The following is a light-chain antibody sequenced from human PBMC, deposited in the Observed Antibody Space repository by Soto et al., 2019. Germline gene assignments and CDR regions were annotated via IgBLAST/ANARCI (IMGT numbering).Light chain of an antibody. CDR3: QQSYKTPHT. Sequence: DIHMSQSPSSLFASVGDRVTITCQASQDITHFLNWYQQKPGKAPKLLIYHASNLQTGVPSRFSGSGSGTDFSLTISSLQPEDFATYYCQQSYKTPHTFGQGTKLETK. J-gene: IGKJ2*01. CDR1: QDITHF. V-gene: IGKV1-39*01. CDR2: HAS.